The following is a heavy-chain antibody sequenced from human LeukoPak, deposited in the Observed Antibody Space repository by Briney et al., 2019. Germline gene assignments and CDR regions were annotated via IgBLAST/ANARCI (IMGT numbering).Heavy chain of an antibody. Sequence: GESLKISCQGSGYSFTNYWIGWVRQKPGKGLEWMGIIYVGDSDATYSPSFQGQVTISADKSISIAYLQWSSLKASDTAMYYCARLETLTSFFDYWGQGTLVTVFS. V-gene: IGHV5-51*01. CDR2: IYVGDSDA. D-gene: IGHD5-24*01. CDR1: GYSFTNYW. J-gene: IGHJ4*02. CDR3: ARLETLTSFFDY.